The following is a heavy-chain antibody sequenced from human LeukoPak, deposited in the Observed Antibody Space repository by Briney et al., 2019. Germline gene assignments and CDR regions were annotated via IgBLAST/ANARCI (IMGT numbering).Heavy chain of an antibody. CDR1: GYTFTSYD. CDR3: ARGVVPAAIDRTRHPLYY. Sequence: ASVKVSCKASGYTFTSYDINWVRQATGQGLEWMGWMNPNSGNTGYAQKFQGRVTMTRNTSISTAYMELSSLRSEDTAVYYWARGVVPAAIDRTRHPLYYWGQGTLVTVSS. V-gene: IGHV1-8*01. J-gene: IGHJ4*02. D-gene: IGHD2-2*01. CDR2: MNPNSGNT.